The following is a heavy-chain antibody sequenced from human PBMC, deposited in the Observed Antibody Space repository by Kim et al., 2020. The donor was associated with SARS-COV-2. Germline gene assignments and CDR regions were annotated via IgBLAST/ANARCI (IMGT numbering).Heavy chain of an antibody. D-gene: IGHD3-16*02. J-gene: IGHJ4*02. V-gene: IGHV1-69*01. Sequence: YSQKFQGRVTITADESTSTAYMELSSLRSEDTAVYYCARFEVWGSYRFDYWGQGTLVTVSS. CDR3: ARFEVWGSYRFDY.